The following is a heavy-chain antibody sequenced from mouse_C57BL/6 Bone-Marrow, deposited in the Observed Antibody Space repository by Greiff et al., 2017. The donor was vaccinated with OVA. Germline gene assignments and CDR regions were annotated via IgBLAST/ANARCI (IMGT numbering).Heavy chain of an antibody. CDR1: GYTFTDYY. J-gene: IGHJ4*01. Sequence: VQLQQSGPELVKPGASVKISCKASGYTFTDYYMNWVKQSHGKSLERIGDINPNNGGTSYNQKFKGKATLTVDKSSSTAYMELRSLTSEDSAVYYCARSPLRDYGSSYYAMDYWGQGTSVTVSS. CDR2: INPNNGGT. CDR3: ARSPLRDYGSSYYAMDY. D-gene: IGHD1-1*01. V-gene: IGHV1-26*01.